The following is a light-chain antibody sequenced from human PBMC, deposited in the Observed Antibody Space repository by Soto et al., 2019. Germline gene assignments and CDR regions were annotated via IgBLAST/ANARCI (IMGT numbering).Light chain of an antibody. Sequence: EIVMTQSPATLSVSPGERATLSCRASQNINSDYLAWYQQRPGQAPRLLIYDATNRATGIPARFSGSGSGTDFTLTISSLEPEDFAVYYCQQRSNWPTTFGQGTKVDIK. CDR3: QQRSNWPTT. V-gene: IGKV3-11*01. J-gene: IGKJ1*01. CDR2: DAT. CDR1: QNINSDY.